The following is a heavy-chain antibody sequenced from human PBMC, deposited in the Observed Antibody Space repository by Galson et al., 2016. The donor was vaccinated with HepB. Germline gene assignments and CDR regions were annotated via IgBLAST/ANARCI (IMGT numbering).Heavy chain of an antibody. CDR2: IYYNGHA. D-gene: IGHD1-1*01. CDR1: GDSLIHYY. Sequence: ETLSLTCTVSGDSLIHYYWGWIRQPPGQGLEWIGHIYYNGHANYNLSPPSRLSMSVDTSNNQFSLKLSSVTAADTAVYYCGRWNEGLDYWGQGTLVTVSS. J-gene: IGHJ4*02. CDR3: GRWNEGLDY. V-gene: IGHV4-59*01.